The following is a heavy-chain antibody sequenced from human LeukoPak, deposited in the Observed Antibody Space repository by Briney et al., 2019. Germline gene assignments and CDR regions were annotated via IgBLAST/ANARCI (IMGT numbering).Heavy chain of an antibody. CDR3: ARGIKEYYGSGSYAFDY. J-gene: IGHJ4*02. CDR2: INHSGST. D-gene: IGHD3-10*01. V-gene: IGHV4-34*01. Sequence: SETLSLTCAVYGGSFSGYYWSWIRQPPGKGLEWIGEINHSGSTNYNPSLKSRVTISVDTSKNQFSLKLSSVTAADTAVYYCARGIKEYYGSGSYAFDYWGQGTLVTVSS. CDR1: GGSFSGYY.